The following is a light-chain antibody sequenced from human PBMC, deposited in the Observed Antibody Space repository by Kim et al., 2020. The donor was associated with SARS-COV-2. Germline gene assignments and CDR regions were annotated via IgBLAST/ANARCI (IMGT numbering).Light chain of an antibody. CDR2: GKN. J-gene: IGLJ2*01. CDR1: SLRRYY. Sequence: SSELTQDPAVSVALGQTVRITCQGDSLRRYYTSWYQRKPGQAPVLVIYGKNNRPSGIPDRFSGSSSGDTASLTITGAQAEDEADYYCQSRDRSGNLVFGGGTQLTVL. V-gene: IGLV3-19*01. CDR3: QSRDRSGNLV.